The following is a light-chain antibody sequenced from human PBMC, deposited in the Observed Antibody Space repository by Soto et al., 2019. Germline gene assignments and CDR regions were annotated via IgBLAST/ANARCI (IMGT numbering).Light chain of an antibody. CDR3: QQYGSSPRT. CDR1: QSVDST. Sequence: IVMTQSPATLSVSPGERATLSCRASQSVDSTLAWYQQKPGQAPRLLMYGASTRATGIPDRFSGSGSGTDFTLTISRLEPEDFAVYYCQQYGSSPRTFGQGTKVDIK. J-gene: IGKJ1*01. CDR2: GAS. V-gene: IGKV3-20*01.